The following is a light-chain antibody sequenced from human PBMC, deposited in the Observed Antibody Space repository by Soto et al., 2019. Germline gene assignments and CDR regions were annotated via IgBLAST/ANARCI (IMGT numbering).Light chain of an antibody. Sequence: DIQLTQSPSFLSASVGDRVTITCLASQGISGYLAWYQQKPGKAPKLLIYGASNLATGVPSRFSGSGSGTHFTFTISIVQPEDFATYYCHQYHNFPITFGQGTRLEIK. CDR1: QGISGY. V-gene: IGKV1-33*01. CDR3: HQYHNFPIT. J-gene: IGKJ5*01. CDR2: GAS.